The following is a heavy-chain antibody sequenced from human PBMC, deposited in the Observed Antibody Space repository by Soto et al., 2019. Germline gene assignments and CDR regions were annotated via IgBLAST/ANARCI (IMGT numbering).Heavy chain of an antibody. CDR2: IYYSGST. D-gene: IGHD3-3*01. V-gene: IGHV4-31*03. J-gene: IGHJ3*02. CDR1: GGSISGGGYY. Sequence: SETLSLTCTVSGGSISGGGYYWSWIRQHPGKGLEWIGYIYYSGSTYYNPSLKSRVTISVDTSKNQFSLKLSSVTAADTAVYYCARDFWSGYFAFDIWGQGTMVTVSS. CDR3: ARDFWSGYFAFDI.